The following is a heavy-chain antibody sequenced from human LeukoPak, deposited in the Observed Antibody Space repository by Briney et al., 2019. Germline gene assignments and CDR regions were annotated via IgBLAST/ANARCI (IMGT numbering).Heavy chain of an antibody. CDR1: GGSISSGDYY. J-gene: IGHJ6*04. V-gene: IGHV4-30-4*01. Sequence: SETLSLTCTVSGGSISSGDYYWSWIRQPPGKGLEWIGYIYYSGSTYYNPSLKSRVTISVDTSKNQFSLKLSSVTAADTAVYYCASTVTKGLWYYYGMDVWGNGTTVTVSS. CDR3: ASTVTKGLWYYYGMDV. CDR2: IYYSGST. D-gene: IGHD4-17*01.